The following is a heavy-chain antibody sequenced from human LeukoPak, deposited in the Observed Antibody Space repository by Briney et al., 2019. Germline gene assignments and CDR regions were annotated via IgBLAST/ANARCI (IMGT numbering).Heavy chain of an antibody. V-gene: IGHV3-48*01. D-gene: IGHD2-21*01. Sequence: GGSLRLSCAASGFTFNRNNMNWVRQAPGKGLEWVSYISSTSITMYYADSVKGRFTISRDNAKNSLYLQMNSLRADDTAVYYCARISDSFYMDVWGKGTTVTVSS. CDR2: ISSTSITM. CDR3: ARISDSFYMDV. CDR1: GFTFNRNN. J-gene: IGHJ6*03.